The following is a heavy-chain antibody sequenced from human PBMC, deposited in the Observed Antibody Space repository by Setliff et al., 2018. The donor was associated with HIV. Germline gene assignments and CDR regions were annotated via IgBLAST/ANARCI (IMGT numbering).Heavy chain of an antibody. CDR1: GHTFTSYA. Sequence: ASVTVSCKASGHTFTSYAMHWVRQVPGQRLEWMGWINAGNGNTRHSQKFHGRVTITRDTPASTAYMELSSLRSEDTAVYYCARVGESKYQLSMPLDYWGQGQWSPSPQ. CDR3: ARVGESKYQLSMPLDY. V-gene: IGHV1-3*01. D-gene: IGHD2-2*01. J-gene: IGHJ4*02. CDR2: INAGNGNT.